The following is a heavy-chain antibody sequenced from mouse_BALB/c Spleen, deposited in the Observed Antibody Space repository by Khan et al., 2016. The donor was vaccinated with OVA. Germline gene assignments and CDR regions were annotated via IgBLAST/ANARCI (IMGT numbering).Heavy chain of an antibody. J-gene: IGHJ2*01. CDR2: ISSGSSTI. CDR3: ARNGNGSSSFDY. V-gene: IGHV5-17*02. Sequence: EVELVESGGGLVQPGGSRKLSCAASGFTFSSFGMHWVRQAPEKGLEWVAYISSGSSTIYYADTVKGRFTISRDNPKNTLFLQMTSLRSEDTAMYYCARNGNGSSSFDYWGQGTTLTVSS. D-gene: IGHD1-1*01. CDR1: GFTFSSFG.